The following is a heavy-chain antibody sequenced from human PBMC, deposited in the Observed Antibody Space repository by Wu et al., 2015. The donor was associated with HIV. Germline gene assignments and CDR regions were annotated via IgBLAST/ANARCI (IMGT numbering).Heavy chain of an antibody. J-gene: IGHJ3*01. D-gene: IGHD5-12*01. CDR2: ISTHNGYT. CDR3: ARVFADSGGLLFLGFDPR. V-gene: IGHV1-18*01. CDR1: GYTFIAHA. Sequence: QVQLVQSGGDVKKSGASVKVSCKTFGYTFIAHAITWVRQAPGQRPEWMGWISTHNGYTKCAQKFEGRLTLTMNTSATTAYMELETLRSDDTAVYYCARVFADSGGLLFLGFDPRWGHG.